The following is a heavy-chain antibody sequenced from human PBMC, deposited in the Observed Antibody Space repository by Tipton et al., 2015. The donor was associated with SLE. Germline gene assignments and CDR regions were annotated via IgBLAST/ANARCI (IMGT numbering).Heavy chain of an antibody. J-gene: IGHJ4*02. CDR1: GGSLSGYY. CDR2: INHSGGT. V-gene: IGHV4-34*01. D-gene: IGHD6-13*01. CDR3: ARVRRDSSSWGLDY. Sequence: TLSLTCAVSGGSLSGYYWSWIRQPPGKGLEWIGEINHSGGTKYNPSLKSRVTISVDTSKNRFSLNLSSVTAADTAVYYCARVRRDSSSWGLDYWGQGTLITVSS.